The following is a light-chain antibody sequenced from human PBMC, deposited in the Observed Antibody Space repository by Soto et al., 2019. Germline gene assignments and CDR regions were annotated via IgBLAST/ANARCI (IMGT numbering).Light chain of an antibody. V-gene: IGLV2-14*01. CDR3: SSYTSSSTLV. Sequence: QSVLTQPASVSGSPGQSITLSCTGTSSDVGAYNYVSWYQQHPGKAPKLMIYDVSNRPSGVSNRFSGSKSGNTASLTISGLQAEDGADYYCSSYTSSSTLVFGGGTKLTVL. CDR2: DVS. CDR1: SSDVGAYNY. J-gene: IGLJ2*01.